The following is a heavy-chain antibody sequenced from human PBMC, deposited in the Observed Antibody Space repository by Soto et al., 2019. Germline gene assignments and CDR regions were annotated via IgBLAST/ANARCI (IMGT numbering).Heavy chain of an antibody. J-gene: IGHJ4*02. CDR3: EHRPYGDYPIDY. Sequence: QITLKESGPSLVKPTQTLTLTCTFSGFSLNTSGVGVGWIRQPPGKALEWLALIYWDDDKRYSPSLKSSLTITKDTSKNQVDLTMSNMDPVDTGTYYCEHRPYGDYPIDYWGQGTLVTVSS. D-gene: IGHD4-17*01. V-gene: IGHV2-5*02. CDR1: GFSLNTSGVG. CDR2: IYWDDDK.